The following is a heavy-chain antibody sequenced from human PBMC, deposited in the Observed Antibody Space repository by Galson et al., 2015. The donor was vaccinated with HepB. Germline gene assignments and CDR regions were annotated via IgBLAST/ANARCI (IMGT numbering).Heavy chain of an antibody. CDR2: ISSSSDYI. Sequence: SLRLSCAASGFTFSTFTMNWVRQAPGKGLEWVSSISSSSDYIYYGDSVTGRFTVSRDNAKNSLYLQMNSLRAEDTAVYYCARNFIVATIWEDDAFDIWGQGTMVTVSS. CDR1: GFTFSTFT. CDR3: ARNFIVATIWEDDAFDI. D-gene: IGHD5-12*01. J-gene: IGHJ3*02. V-gene: IGHV3-21*01.